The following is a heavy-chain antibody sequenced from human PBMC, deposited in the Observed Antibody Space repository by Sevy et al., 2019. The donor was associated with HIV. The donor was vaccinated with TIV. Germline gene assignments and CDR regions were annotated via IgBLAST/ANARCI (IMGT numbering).Heavy chain of an antibody. CDR1: GFTFSSFW. V-gene: IGHV3-23*01. CDR3: GKVSIFGVGGFYDY. J-gene: IGHJ4*02. Sequence: GGSLRLSCKASGFTFSSFWMQWVRQAPGKGLEWVSGISGSGTSTYYTDSVKGRFTISRDNSKNTVYLQMNNLRAEDTAVYYCGKVSIFGVGGFYDYWGQGTLVTVSS. CDR2: ISGSGTST. D-gene: IGHD3-3*01.